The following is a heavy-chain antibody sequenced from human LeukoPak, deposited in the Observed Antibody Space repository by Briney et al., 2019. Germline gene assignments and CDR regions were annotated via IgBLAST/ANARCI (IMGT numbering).Heavy chain of an antibody. D-gene: IGHD2-15*01. CDR1: GYIFTGYY. CDR3: ARGYCSGGSCYARWFDP. V-gene: IGHV1-2*02. J-gene: IGHJ5*02. CDR2: INPNSGGT. Sequence: GASVKVSCKASGYIFTGYYMHWVRQAPGQGLELMGWINPNSGGTNYAQKFQGRVTMTRDTSISTAYMELSRLRSDDTAVYYCARGYCSGGSCYARWFDPWGQGTLVTVSS.